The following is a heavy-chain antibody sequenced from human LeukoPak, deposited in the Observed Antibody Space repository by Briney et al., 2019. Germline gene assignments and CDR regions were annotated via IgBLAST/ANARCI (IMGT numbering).Heavy chain of an antibody. Sequence: GGSLRLSCAASGFTFSSYAMHWVRQAPGKGLEWVAVISYDGSNKYYADSVKGRFTISRDNSKNTLYLQMNSLRAEDTAVYYCARDTWGCFDYWGQGTLVTVSS. CDR2: ISYDGSNK. J-gene: IGHJ4*02. CDR3: ARDTWGCFDY. V-gene: IGHV3-30*04. CDR1: GFTFSSYA. D-gene: IGHD2-8*02.